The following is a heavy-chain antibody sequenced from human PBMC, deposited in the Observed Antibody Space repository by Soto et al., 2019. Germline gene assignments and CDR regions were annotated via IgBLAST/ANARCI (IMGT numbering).Heavy chain of an antibody. CDR2: ITPNLGTP. V-gene: IGHV1-69*13. CDR1: GGSIRSYA. Sequence: SVKVSCKASGGSIRSYAFSWVRQAPGQGLEWMGGITPNLGTPFHAQKYRGRLTISADESTSTVYMELTSLRSEDTAVYYCARDLRRSAQHYGMDVWGQGTTVTVSS. J-gene: IGHJ6*02. CDR3: ARDLRRSAQHYGMDV. D-gene: IGHD2-2*01.